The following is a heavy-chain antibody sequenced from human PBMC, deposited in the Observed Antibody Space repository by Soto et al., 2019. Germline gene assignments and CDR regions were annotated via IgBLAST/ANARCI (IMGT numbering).Heavy chain of an antibody. CDR3: ARGGRVAVLRGVVTHFDH. D-gene: IGHD3-10*01. J-gene: IGHJ4*02. Sequence: QVQLVQSGAELKKPGASVKVSCRASGYSFTTYDISWVRQVPGQGPEWMGWLDPDGDNKGSAQKFQGRLTLTRDTSIDTVYMELSDLETDDSGVYYCARGGRVAVLRGVVTHFDHWGQGTQVTVSA. CDR1: GYSFTTYD. V-gene: IGHV1-8*01. CDR2: LDPDGDNK.